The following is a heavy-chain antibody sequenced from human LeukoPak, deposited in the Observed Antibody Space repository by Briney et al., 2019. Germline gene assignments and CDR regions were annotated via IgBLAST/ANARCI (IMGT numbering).Heavy chain of an antibody. D-gene: IGHD1-26*01. CDR1: GFTFGDYA. CDR3: TRDVGEWELLYYFDY. V-gene: IGHV3-49*03. J-gene: IGHJ4*02. Sequence: GGSLRLSCTASGFTFGDYAMSWFRQAPGKGLEWVGFIGSKAYGGTTEYAASVKGRFTISRDDSKSIAYLQMNSLKTEDTAVYYCTRDVGEWELLYYFDYWGQGTLVTVSS. CDR2: IGSKAYGGTT.